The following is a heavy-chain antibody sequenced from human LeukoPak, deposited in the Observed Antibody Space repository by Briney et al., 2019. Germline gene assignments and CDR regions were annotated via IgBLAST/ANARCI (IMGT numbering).Heavy chain of an antibody. D-gene: IGHD1-26*01. Sequence: PGGSLRFSCAASGFTFSSYWMSWVRQAPGKGLEWVANIKQDGSEENFVDSVKGQFTISRDNAKKSLYLQMNSLRAEDTAVDYCARGSSAGASLRHDYWGQGTLVTVSS. CDR2: IKQDGSEE. CDR3: ARGSSAGASLRHDY. J-gene: IGHJ4*02. V-gene: IGHV3-7*01. CDR1: GFTFSSYW.